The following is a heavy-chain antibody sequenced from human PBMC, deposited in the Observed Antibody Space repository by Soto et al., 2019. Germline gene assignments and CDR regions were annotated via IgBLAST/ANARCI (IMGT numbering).Heavy chain of an antibody. J-gene: IGHJ6*02. CDR1: GGTFSSYA. V-gene: IGHV1-69*06. CDR3: ASSGYSSGWPYYYYYGMDV. Sequence: SVKVSCKASGGTFSSYAISWVRQAPGQGLEWMGGIIPIFGTANYAQKFQGRVTITADKSTSTAYMELSSLRSGDTAVYYCASSGYSSGWPYYYYYGMDVWGQGTTVTVSS. CDR2: IIPIFGTA. D-gene: IGHD6-19*01.